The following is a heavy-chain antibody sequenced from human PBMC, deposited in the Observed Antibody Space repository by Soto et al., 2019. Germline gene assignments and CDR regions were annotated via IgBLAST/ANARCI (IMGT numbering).Heavy chain of an antibody. Sequence: QVQLRESGPGLVKPSETLSLTCTVSAGSITSFYWSWVRQPPGKGLEWIGYIYYNGNTNYNPSLKSRVTISVDTSKNQFSLNLSSVTAADTAVYYCTRGSSGWFPRPLDYWGQGTLVTVSS. D-gene: IGHD6-19*01. J-gene: IGHJ4*02. CDR2: IYYNGNT. CDR3: TRGSSGWFPRPLDY. V-gene: IGHV4-59*01. CDR1: AGSITSFY.